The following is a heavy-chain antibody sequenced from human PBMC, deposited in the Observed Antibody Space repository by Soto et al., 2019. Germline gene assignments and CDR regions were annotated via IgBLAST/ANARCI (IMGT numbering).Heavy chain of an antibody. Sequence: PWGSLRLSCAPSGFRLTSYAMNWFRQAPGKGLEWVSGISGSGSRTYNADSVKGRFTISRDKSKNTLYLQMSSLRAEDTAIYYCERIMGGYNWNDVQTRGLDVWGQGTKVTVSS. CDR3: ERIMGGYNWNDVQTRGLDV. D-gene: IGHD1-20*01. J-gene: IGHJ6*02. CDR1: GFRLTSYA. V-gene: IGHV3-23*01. CDR2: ISGSGSRT.